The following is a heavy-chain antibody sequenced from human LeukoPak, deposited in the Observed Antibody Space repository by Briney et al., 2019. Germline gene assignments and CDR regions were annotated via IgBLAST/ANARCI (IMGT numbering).Heavy chain of an antibody. Sequence: ASVKVSFKASGYTFTTYGITWVRQAPGQGLEWLGWISTYNGNTNYAQKFQGRVTLTTDTSASIAYLELRSLRSDDTALYYCARDHLDIVPTIYSYWGQGTLVTVSS. CDR2: ISTYNGNT. J-gene: IGHJ4*02. V-gene: IGHV1-18*01. CDR3: ARDHLDIVPTIYSY. D-gene: IGHD5-12*01. CDR1: GYTFTTYG.